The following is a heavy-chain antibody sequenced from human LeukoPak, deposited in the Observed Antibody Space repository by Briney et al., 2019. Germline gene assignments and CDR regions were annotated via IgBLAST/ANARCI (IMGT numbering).Heavy chain of an antibody. D-gene: IGHD3-22*01. J-gene: IGHJ2*01. V-gene: IGHV4-59*01. CDR2: IYYSGNT. CDR1: GGSISSYY. Sequence: SETLSLTCTVSGGSISSYYWSWIRQPPGKGLEWIGYIYYSGNTNYNPSLKSRVSISIDTSKNQFSLQLSSVTAADTAVYYCARDRDSSGLRDFDLWGRGSLVTVSA. CDR3: ARDRDSSGLRDFDL.